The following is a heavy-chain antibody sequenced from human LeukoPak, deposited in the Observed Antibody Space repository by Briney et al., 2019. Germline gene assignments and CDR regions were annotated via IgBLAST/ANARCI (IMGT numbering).Heavy chain of an antibody. Sequence: GGSLRLSCAASGFTFSSYAISWVRQAPGKGLEWVSVISGTGGSTYYADSVKGRFTISRDQSKNTLYLQMNSLRVEDTAIYYCAKDSPVGIAVAAEGCSSWGQGTLVTVSS. V-gene: IGHV3-23*01. CDR2: ISGTGGST. CDR3: AKDSPVGIAVAAEGCSS. CDR1: GFTFSSYA. D-gene: IGHD6-19*01. J-gene: IGHJ5*02.